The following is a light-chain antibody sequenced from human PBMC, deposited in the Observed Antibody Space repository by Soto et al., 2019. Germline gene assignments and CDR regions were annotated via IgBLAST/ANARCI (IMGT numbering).Light chain of an antibody. CDR1: ETISNW. Sequence: DIQLTQSPSTLSASVGDRVTITCRASETISNWLAWYQQKPGKAPKLLIYQASSLQSGVPSRFSGSGSGTEFTLTISSLQADDFANYYCQQYNIYSAFGQGTKVEIK. CDR3: QQYNIYSA. CDR2: QAS. J-gene: IGKJ1*01. V-gene: IGKV1-5*03.